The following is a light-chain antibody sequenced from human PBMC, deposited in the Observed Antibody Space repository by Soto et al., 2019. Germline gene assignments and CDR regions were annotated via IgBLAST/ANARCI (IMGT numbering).Light chain of an antibody. CDR2: DAS. CDR3: QQRSNWPPT. CDR1: QSVSSY. V-gene: IGKV3-11*01. J-gene: IGKJ2*01. Sequence: EIGLTHSPATLSLSPGERATLYGRASQSVSSYLAWYQQKPAQAPRLLIYDASNRATGIPARFSGSGSGTDFPLTITSLEPEDSAVYYCQQRSNWPPTFGQGIKLEIK.